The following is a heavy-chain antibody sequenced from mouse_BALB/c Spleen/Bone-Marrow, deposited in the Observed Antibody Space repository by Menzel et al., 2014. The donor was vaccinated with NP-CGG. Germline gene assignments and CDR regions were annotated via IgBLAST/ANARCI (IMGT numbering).Heavy chain of an antibody. CDR1: GFTFSSFG. D-gene: IGHD1-1*01. CDR2: ISSGSSTI. J-gene: IGHJ2*01. V-gene: IGHV5-17*02. Sequence: EVQRVESGGGLVQPGGSRKLSCAASGFTFSSFGMHWVRQAPEKGLEWVAYISSGSSTIYYADTVMGRFTISRDNPKNTLFLQMPSLSSEDTAMYYGARPVISPAYFDYWGQGPPLTVS. CDR3: ARPVISPAYFDY.